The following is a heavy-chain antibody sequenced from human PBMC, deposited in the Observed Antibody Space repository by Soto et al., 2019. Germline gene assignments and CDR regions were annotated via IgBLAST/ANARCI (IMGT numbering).Heavy chain of an antibody. CDR3: AKDPKIVVVPAGKGWFDP. D-gene: IGHD2-2*01. CDR2: ISYDGSNK. Sequence: QVQLVESGGGVVQPGRSLRLSCAASGFTFSSYGMHWVRQAPGKGLEWVAVISYDGSNKYYADSVKGRFTISRDNSKNTLYLQMNSLRAEDTAVYYCAKDPKIVVVPAGKGWFDPWGQGTLVTVSS. V-gene: IGHV3-30*18. J-gene: IGHJ5*02. CDR1: GFTFSSYG.